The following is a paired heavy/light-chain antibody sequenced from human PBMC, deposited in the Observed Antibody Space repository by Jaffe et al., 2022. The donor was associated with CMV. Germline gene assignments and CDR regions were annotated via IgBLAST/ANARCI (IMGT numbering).Heavy chain of an antibody. CDR1: GGSLSGYY. D-gene: IGHD6-25*01. CDR3: ARGQDSAKTGY. V-gene: IGHV4-34*01. Sequence: QVQLQQWGAGLLKPSETLSLTCAVDGGSLSGYYWSWIRQPPGKGLEWMGEIHPSGSANYNPSLKSRVTISVDTSKSQFSLNLNSVTAADTAVYYCARGQDSAKTGYWGQGTLVTVSS. CDR2: IHPSGSA. J-gene: IGHJ4*02.
Light chain of an antibody. CDR3: QQYAVSPRT. V-gene: IGKV4-1*01. Sequence: DIVMTQFPDSLAVSLGERATINCKSSQNVLYSVNNENYLAWFQQKAGQPPKLLIYWASNRESGVPDRFSGSGSGTDFTLTISSLQAEDVAVYYCQQYAVSPRTFGQGTRVEIK. J-gene: IGKJ1*01. CDR1: QNVLYSVNNENY. CDR2: WAS.